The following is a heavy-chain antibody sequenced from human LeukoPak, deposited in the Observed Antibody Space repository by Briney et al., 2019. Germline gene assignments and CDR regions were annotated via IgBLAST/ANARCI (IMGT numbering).Heavy chain of an antibody. CDR1: GGPSTLHY. V-gene: IGHV4-34*01. CDR3: ARRLLGYCSGGSCYSGYFQH. Sequence: SETLSLTCAFSGGPSTLHYWSWIRQSPGKGLEWIGDINHSGSTNYNPSLKSRVTISVDTSKNQFSLKLSSVTAADTAVYYCARRLLGYCSGGSCYSGYFQHWGQGTLVTVSS. CDR2: INHSGST. D-gene: IGHD2-15*01. J-gene: IGHJ1*01.